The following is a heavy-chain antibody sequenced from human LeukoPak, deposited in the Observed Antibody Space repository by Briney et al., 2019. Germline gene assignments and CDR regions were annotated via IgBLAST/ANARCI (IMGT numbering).Heavy chain of an antibody. Sequence: GGSLRLSCAASGFTFSSYGMHWVRQAPGKGLEWVAVIWYDGSNKYYADSVKGRFTISRDNSKNTLYLQMNSLRAEDTAVYYCARAQQWLYFDYWGQGTLVTVSS. V-gene: IGHV3-33*01. CDR1: GFTFSSYG. CDR2: IWYDGSNK. J-gene: IGHJ4*02. D-gene: IGHD3-22*01. CDR3: ARAQQWLYFDY.